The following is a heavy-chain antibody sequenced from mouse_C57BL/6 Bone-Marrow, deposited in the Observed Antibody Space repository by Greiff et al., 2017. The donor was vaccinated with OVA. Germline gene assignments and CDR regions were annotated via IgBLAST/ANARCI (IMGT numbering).Heavy chain of an antibody. D-gene: IGHD4-1*01. V-gene: IGHV1-26*01. CDR2: INPNNGGT. CDR1: GYTFTDYY. CDR3: ARWDSIFAY. J-gene: IGHJ3*01. Sequence: EVQLQQSGPELVKPGASVKISCTASGYTFTDYYMNWVKQSPGKSLEWIGDINPNNGGTSYNQKFKGKATLTVDKSSSTAYMELRSLTSEDSAVYYCARWDSIFAYWGQGTLVTVSA.